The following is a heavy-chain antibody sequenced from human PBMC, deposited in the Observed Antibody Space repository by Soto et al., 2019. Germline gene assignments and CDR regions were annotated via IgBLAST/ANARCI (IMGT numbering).Heavy chain of an antibody. CDR2: ISGSGGST. D-gene: IGHD2-2*01. Sequence: EVQLLESGGGLVQPGGSLRLSCAASGFTFSSYAMSWVRQAPGKGLEWVSAISGSGGSTYYADSVKGRFTISRDNSKNTLYLQMNSLRAEDTAVYYCAKTVSDIVVVPAAGDAFDIWGQGTMVTVSS. J-gene: IGHJ3*02. CDR1: GFTFSSYA. CDR3: AKTVSDIVVVPAAGDAFDI. V-gene: IGHV3-23*01.